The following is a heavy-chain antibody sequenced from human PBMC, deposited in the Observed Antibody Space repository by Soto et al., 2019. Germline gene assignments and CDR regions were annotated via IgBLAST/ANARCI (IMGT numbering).Heavy chain of an antibody. J-gene: IGHJ6*02. Sequence: GESLKFSCKGSGYSFTSYWISWVRQMPGKGLEWMGRIDPSDSYTNYSPSFQGHVTISADKSISTAYLQWSGLKASDTAMYYCAGATATVVTYYYYGRDVWGQGCTVTVSS. D-gene: IGHD4-17*01. V-gene: IGHV5-10-1*01. CDR1: GYSFTSYW. CDR2: IDPSDSYT. CDR3: AGATATVVTYYYYGRDV.